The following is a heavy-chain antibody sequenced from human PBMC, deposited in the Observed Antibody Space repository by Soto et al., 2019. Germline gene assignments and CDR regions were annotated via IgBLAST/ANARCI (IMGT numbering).Heavy chain of an antibody. V-gene: IGHV5-51*01. CDR3: ARVTAVAAHGGYFQH. CDR1: GYSFTSYW. D-gene: IGHD6-19*01. CDR2: IYPGDSDT. J-gene: IGHJ1*01. Sequence: GESLKISCKGSGYSFTSYWIGWVRQMPGKGLEWMGIIYPGDSDTRYSPSFQGQVTISADKSISTAYLQWSSLKASDTAMYYCARVTAVAAHGGYFQHWGQGTLVTVSS.